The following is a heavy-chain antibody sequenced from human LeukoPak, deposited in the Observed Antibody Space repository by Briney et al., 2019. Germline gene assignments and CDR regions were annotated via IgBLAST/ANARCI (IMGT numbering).Heavy chain of an antibody. D-gene: IGHD4-17*01. V-gene: IGHV1-2*02. J-gene: IGHJ4*02. Sequence: ASVKVSCKASGYTFTGYYMHWVRQAPGQGLEWMGWINPNSGGTSYAQKFQGRVTMTRDTSISTAYMELSRLRSDDTAVYYCARGPGDYSNYFDYWGQGTLVTVSS. CDR1: GYTFTGYY. CDR2: INPNSGGT. CDR3: ARGPGDYSNYFDY.